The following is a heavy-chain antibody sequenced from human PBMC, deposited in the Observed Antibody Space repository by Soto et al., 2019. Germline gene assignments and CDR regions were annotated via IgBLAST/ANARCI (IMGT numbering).Heavy chain of an antibody. CDR3: ARTLFGGIAAAGTWYYFDY. CDR1: GYSFTSYW. V-gene: IGHV5-51*01. CDR2: IYPGDSDT. D-gene: IGHD6-13*01. Sequence: PGESLKISCNGSGYSFTSYWIGWVGQMPGKGLEWMGIIYPGDSDTRYSPSFQGQVTISADKSISTAYLQWSSLKASDTAMYYCARTLFGGIAAAGTWYYFDYWGQGTLVTVSS. J-gene: IGHJ4*02.